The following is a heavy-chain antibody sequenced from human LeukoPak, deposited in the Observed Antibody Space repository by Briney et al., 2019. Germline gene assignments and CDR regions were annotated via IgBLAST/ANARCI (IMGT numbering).Heavy chain of an antibody. Sequence: PSETLSLTCTVSGGSISSGDYYWTWVRQPPGKGLEWIGYIYYSGSTYYNPSLKSRVTISVDTSKNQFSLKLSSVTAADTAVYYCARGRYYYGSGSPLPDYWGQGTLVTVSS. CDR2: IYYSGST. J-gene: IGHJ4*02. V-gene: IGHV4-30-4*08. CDR1: GGSISSGDYY. CDR3: ARGRYYYGSGSPLPDY. D-gene: IGHD3-10*01.